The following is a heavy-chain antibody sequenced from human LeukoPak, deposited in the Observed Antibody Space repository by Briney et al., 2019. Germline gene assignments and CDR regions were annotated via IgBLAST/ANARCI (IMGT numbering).Heavy chain of an antibody. CDR3: ARSASSGYYYNWYFDY. J-gene: IGHJ4*02. Sequence: SETLSLTCAVYGGSFSGYYWSWIRQPPGKGLEWIGEINHSGSTNYNPSLKSRVTISVDKSKNQFSLKLSSVTAADTAVYYCARSASSGYYYNWYFDYWGQGTLVTVSS. D-gene: IGHD3-22*01. CDR2: INHSGST. V-gene: IGHV4-34*01. CDR1: GGSFSGYY.